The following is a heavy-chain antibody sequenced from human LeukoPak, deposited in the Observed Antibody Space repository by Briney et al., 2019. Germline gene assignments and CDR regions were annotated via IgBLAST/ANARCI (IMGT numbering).Heavy chain of an antibody. CDR1: GYTFTSYG. J-gene: IGHJ3*02. CDR3: ARGSRYYDSSGYYEALDI. CDR2: ISSYTDDT. D-gene: IGHD3-22*01. Sequence: ASVNVSCKASGYTFTSYGVNWVRQAPGQGLEWMGWISSYTDDTSYSQKFQDRITMTTDRSTNTAYVELKSLRSDDTAMYYCARGSRYYDSSGYYEALDIWGQGTMVTVSS. V-gene: IGHV1-18*01.